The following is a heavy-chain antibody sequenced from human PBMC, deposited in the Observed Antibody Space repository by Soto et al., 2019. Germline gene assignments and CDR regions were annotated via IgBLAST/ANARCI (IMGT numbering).Heavy chain of an antibody. CDR3: ARDSSGYYGFDY. Sequence: QITLKESGPTLVKPTQTLTLTCTFSGFSLSTSRVAVGWIRQPPGKALEWLALIYGDDDKRYSPSLKSRLTIXKXTSKNQVVLTMTNVDPVDTATYYCARDSSGYYGFDYWGQGTLVTVSS. D-gene: IGHD3-22*01. CDR1: GFSLSTSRVA. J-gene: IGHJ4*02. V-gene: IGHV2-5*02. CDR2: IYGDDDK.